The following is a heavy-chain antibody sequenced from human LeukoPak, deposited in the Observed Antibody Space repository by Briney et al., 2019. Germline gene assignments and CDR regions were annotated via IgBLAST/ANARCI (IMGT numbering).Heavy chain of an antibody. CDR2: ISGYNGDT. J-gene: IGHJ6*02. V-gene: IGHV1-18*01. CDR1: GYSFTNFG. D-gene: IGHD3-16*01. Sequence: ASVKVSCKASGYSFTNFGVTWVRQAPGRGLEWMGWISGYNGDTNYAQRLQGRVTMTTDASTSTAYMELKTLRSDDTAVFYCVRAPADPLRPYGMNVWGQGTTVIVSS. CDR3: VRAPADPLRPYGMNV.